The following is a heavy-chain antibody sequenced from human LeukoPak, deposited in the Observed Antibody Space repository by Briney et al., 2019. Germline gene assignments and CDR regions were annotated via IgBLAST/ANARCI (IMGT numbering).Heavy chain of an antibody. D-gene: IGHD3-10*01. Sequence: SETLSLTCTVSGGSISSYYWSWIRQPPGKGLEWIGRIYTSGSTNYNPSLKSRVTMSVDTSKNQFSLKLSSVTAADTAVYYCVLMVRDGYYGMDVWGQGTTVTVSS. CDR1: GGSISSYY. V-gene: IGHV4-4*07. CDR2: IYTSGST. J-gene: IGHJ6*02. CDR3: VLMVRDGYYGMDV.